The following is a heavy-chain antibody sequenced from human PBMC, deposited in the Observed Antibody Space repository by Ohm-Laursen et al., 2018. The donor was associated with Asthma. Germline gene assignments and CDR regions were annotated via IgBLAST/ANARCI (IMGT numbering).Heavy chain of an antibody. CDR3: ARATTVFSWFDP. V-gene: IGHV4-59*07. CDR1: GSSISSYY. CDR2: IYNSGST. D-gene: IGHD4-17*01. Sequence: SDTLSLTCTVSGSSISSYYWSWIRQPPGKGLEWIGYIYNSGSTNYNPSLKSRVTISVDTSKNQFSLKLSSVTAADTAVYYCARATTVFSWFDPWGQGTLVTVSS. J-gene: IGHJ5*02.